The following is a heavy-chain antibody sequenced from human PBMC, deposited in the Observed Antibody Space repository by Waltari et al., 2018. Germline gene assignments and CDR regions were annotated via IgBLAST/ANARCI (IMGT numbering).Heavy chain of an antibody. V-gene: IGHV1-69*01. D-gene: IGHD2-2*01. CDR2: LTPNFGTT. J-gene: IGHJ6*03. Sequence: QVQLVQSGAEVKKPGSSVKVSCKASGGTFSSNVISWVRQAPGQGREWMGGLTPNFGTTNYAQKFQGRVTITADESTSTAYMELGSLRSDDSAVYYCARGRRGLDCSSTSCYSPHYYYYMDVWGKGTTVTVSS. CDR3: ARGRRGLDCSSTSCYSPHYYYYMDV. CDR1: GGTFSSNV.